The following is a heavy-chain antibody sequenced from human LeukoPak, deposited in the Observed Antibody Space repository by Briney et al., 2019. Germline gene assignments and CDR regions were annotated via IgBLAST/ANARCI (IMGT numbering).Heavy chain of an antibody. J-gene: IGHJ3*02. CDR3: AKDRVLRYFDWLYHAFDI. V-gene: IGHV3-23*01. D-gene: IGHD3-9*01. CDR1: GFTFSSYA. Sequence: GGSLRLSCAASGFTFSSYAMSWVRQAPGKGLEWVSAISGSGGSTYYADSVKGRFTISRDNSKNTLYLQMNSLRAEDTAVYYCAKDRVLRYFDWLYHAFDIWGQGTMVTVSS. CDR2: ISGSGGST.